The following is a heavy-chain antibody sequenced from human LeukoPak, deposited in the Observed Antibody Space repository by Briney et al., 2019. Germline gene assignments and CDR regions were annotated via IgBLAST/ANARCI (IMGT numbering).Heavy chain of an antibody. V-gene: IGHV3-21*06. CDR1: GFTFRDYC. J-gene: IGHJ2*01. CDR2: ISSIITYI. D-gene: IGHD3-22*01. CDR3: ARDGGYYDSSGYQGYFDL. Sequence: GGSLTLSCAASGFTFRDYCMNWVSQAPGEGLEWVSSISSIITYIHYADLVKGRFIISRDNAKNSVYLQMNSLRAEDKAVYYCARDGGYYDSSGYQGYFDLWGRGTLVTVSS.